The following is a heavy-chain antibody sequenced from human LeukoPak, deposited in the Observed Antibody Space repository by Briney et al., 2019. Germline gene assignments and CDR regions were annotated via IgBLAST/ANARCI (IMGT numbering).Heavy chain of an antibody. V-gene: IGHV4-34*01. CDR1: GGSFSGYY. CDR3: ARGSLYSSGTSWDAFDI. D-gene: IGHD6-19*01. CDR2: INHSGST. J-gene: IGHJ3*02. Sequence: SETLSLTCAVYGGSFSGYYWSWIRQPPGEGLEWIGEINHSGSTNYNPSLKSRVTISVDTSKNQFSLKLSSVTAADTAVYYCARGSLYSSGTSWDAFDIWGQGTMVTVSS.